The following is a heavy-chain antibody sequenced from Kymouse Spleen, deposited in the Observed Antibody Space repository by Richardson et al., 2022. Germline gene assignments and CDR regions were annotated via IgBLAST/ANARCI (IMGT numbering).Heavy chain of an antibody. CDR1: GGSFSGYY. CDR3: ARDTVTPLTRYGMDV. V-gene: IGHV4-34*01. Sequence: QVQLQQWGAGLLKPSETLSLTCAVYGGSFSGYYWSWIRQPPGKGLEWIGEINHSGSTNYNPSLKSRVTISVDTSKNQFSLKLSSVTAADTAVYYCARDTVTPLTRYGMDVWGQGTTVTVSS. J-gene: IGHJ6*02. CDR2: INHSGST. D-gene: IGHD4-17*01.